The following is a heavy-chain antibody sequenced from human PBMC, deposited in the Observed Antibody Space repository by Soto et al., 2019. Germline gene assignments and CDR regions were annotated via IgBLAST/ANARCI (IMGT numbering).Heavy chain of an antibody. J-gene: IGHJ4*02. V-gene: IGHV4-4*02. CDR1: GGSISSSNW. D-gene: IGHD2-2*01. Sequence: QVQLQESGPGQVKPSGTLSLTCVVSGGSISSSNWWSWVRQPPGKGLEWIGEIHHSGSANYDPSLKSRVTISVDTSKNQFSLKLSSVTAADTAVYYCARIHCSSTSCFYSDYWGQGTLVTVSS. CDR3: ARIHCSSTSCFYSDY. CDR2: IHHSGSA.